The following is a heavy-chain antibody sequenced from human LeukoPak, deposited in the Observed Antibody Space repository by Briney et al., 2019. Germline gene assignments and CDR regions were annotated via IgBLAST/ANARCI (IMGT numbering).Heavy chain of an antibody. Sequence: PSETLSLTCTVSGGSISNYFWSWVRQPAGKGLEWIGRIYSTGRSDYNPSLKSRITMSVDTSKNQFPLKLSSVTAADTAVYYCARDGPRSGYDLGHFDNLGQGTLVTASS. D-gene: IGHD5-12*01. CDR3: ARDGPRSGYDLGHFDN. CDR2: IYSTGRS. V-gene: IGHV4-4*07. CDR1: GGSISNYF. J-gene: IGHJ4*02.